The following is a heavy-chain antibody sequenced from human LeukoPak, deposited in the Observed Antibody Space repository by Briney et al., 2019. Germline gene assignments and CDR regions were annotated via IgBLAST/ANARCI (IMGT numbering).Heavy chain of an antibody. CDR3: AKSRLSPHP. CDR1: GFTFSNSD. D-gene: IGHD1-14*01. V-gene: IGHV3-23*01. J-gene: IGHJ5*02. CDR2: IGGSGSST. Sequence: GGSLSLSCAASGFTFSNSDMSWVRQAPGKGLEWVSAIGGSGSSTFYADSVKGRFTVSRDNSKNTLYLQMSSLRAEDTAVYYCAKSRLSPHPWGQGTLVTVSS.